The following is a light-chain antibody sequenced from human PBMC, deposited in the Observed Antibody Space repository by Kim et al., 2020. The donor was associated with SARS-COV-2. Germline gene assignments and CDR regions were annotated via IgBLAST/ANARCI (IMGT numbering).Light chain of an antibody. CDR3: QQSYSTLYT. Sequence: DIQMTQSPSSLSASVGDRVTITCRASQSISSYLNWYQQKPGKAPKLLIYAASSLQSGVPSRFSGSGSGTDFTLTISSLQPEDFATYYCQQSYSTLYTFGQGTNWRS. CDR2: AAS. V-gene: IGKV1-39*01. CDR1: QSISSY. J-gene: IGKJ2*01.